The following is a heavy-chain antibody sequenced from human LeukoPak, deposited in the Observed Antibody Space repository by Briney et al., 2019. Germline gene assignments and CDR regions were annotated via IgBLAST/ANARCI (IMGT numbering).Heavy chain of an antibody. CDR3: AKGLGDLSFIVDY. CDR2: ISGSGGSP. D-gene: IGHD3-16*02. V-gene: IGHV3-23*01. J-gene: IGHJ4*02. CDR1: GFAFSSYA. Sequence: GGSLRLSCAVSGFAFSSYAMTWVRRAPGKGLEWVSAISGSGGSPYYADSVKGRFTISRDNSKNTLYLQMNSLRAEDTAVYYCAKGLGDLSFIVDYWGQGTLVTVSS.